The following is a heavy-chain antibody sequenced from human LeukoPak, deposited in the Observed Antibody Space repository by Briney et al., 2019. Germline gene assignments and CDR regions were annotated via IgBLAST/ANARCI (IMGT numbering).Heavy chain of an antibody. D-gene: IGHD2-2*01. CDR1: GFTFSTYG. J-gene: IGHJ6*03. V-gene: IGHV3-48*04. CDR3: AASRTNYYYYMDV. CDR2: ISSSGSTI. Sequence: PGGSLRLSCAASGFTFSTYGMSWIRQAPGKGLEWVSYISSSGSTIYYADSVKGRFTISRDNAKNSLYLQMNSLRAEDTALYYCAASRTNYYYYMDVWGKGTTVTISS.